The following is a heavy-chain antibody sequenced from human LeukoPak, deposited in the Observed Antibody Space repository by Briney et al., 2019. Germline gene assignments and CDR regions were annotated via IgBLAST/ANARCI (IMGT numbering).Heavy chain of an antibody. J-gene: IGHJ4*02. CDR1: GGSISSSSYY. V-gene: IGHV4-61*05. D-gene: IGHD6-19*01. CDR2: IYYSGST. Sequence: PSETLSLTCTVSGGSISSSSYYWGWIRQPPGKGLEWIGYIYYSGSTNYNPSLKSRVTISVDTSKNQFSLKLSSVTAADTAVYYCARVYSSGWYDYWGQGTLVTVSS. CDR3: ARVYSSGWYDY.